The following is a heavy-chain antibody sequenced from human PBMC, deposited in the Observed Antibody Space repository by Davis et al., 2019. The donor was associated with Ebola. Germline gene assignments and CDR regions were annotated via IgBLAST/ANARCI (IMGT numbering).Heavy chain of an antibody. CDR2: INPNSGGT. D-gene: IGHD1-26*01. V-gene: IGHV1-2*02. CDR1: GYTFTTYD. Sequence: ASVKVSCKASGYTFTTYDINWVRQAPGQGLEWMGWINPNSGGTNYAQKFQGRVTMTRDTSISTAYMELSRLRSDDTAVYYCARAHSGELLIFFWFDPWGQGTLVTVSS. CDR3: ARAHSGELLIFFWFDP. J-gene: IGHJ5*02.